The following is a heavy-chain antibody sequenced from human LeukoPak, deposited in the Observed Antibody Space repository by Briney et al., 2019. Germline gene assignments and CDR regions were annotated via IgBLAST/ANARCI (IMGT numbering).Heavy chain of an antibody. CDR1: GFSLSTPEMC. CDR2: IDWDDDK. D-gene: IGHD2-15*01. Sequence: ESGLALVKPTQTLTLTCTFSGFSLSTPEMCVTWIRQPPGKALEWLARIDWDDDKFYSPSLRTRLPISKDTPKNQVVLRMTNMDPVDTGTYYCARMTPDSPSFDYWGQGALITVSS. CDR3: ARMTPDSPSFDY. V-gene: IGHV2-70*17. J-gene: IGHJ4*02.